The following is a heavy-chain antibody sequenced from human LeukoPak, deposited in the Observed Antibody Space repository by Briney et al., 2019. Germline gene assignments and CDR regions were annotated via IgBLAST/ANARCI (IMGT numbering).Heavy chain of an antibody. D-gene: IGHD3-10*01. J-gene: IGHJ3*02. CDR3: AGDSGYYGSGHNAFDI. CDR1: GFTFSSYA. V-gene: IGHV3-30*04. CDR2: ISYDGSNK. Sequence: GGSLRLSCAASGFTFSSYAMHWVRQAPGKGLEWVAVISYDGSNKYYADSVKGRFTISRDNSKNTLYLQMNSLRAEDTAVYYCAGDSGYYGSGHNAFDIWGQGTMVTVSS.